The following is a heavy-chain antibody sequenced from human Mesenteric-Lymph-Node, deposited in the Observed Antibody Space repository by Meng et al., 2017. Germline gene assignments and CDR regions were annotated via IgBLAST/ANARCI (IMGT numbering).Heavy chain of an antibody. J-gene: IGHJ4*02. V-gene: IGHV3-15*01. CDR3: TTERMVRGVIIEWKDY. Sequence: EVQLVESGGGLVKPGGSLRSSCAASGFTFSNAWMSWVRQAPGKGLEWVGRIKRKADGGTTDYAAPVKGRFTISRDDSKNTLYLQMKSLKTEDTAVYYCTTERMVRGVIIEWKDYWGQGTLVTV. CDR1: GFTFSNAW. CDR2: IKRKADGGTT. D-gene: IGHD3-10*01.